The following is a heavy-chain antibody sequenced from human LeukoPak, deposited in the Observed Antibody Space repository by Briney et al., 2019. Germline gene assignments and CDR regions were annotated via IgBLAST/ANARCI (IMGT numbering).Heavy chain of an antibody. Sequence: GGSLRLSCAASGFMFDDYAMHWVRQAPGKGLEWVSGISWNSGRRGYAESVKGRFTISRDNAKNSLYLQMNSLRAEDTALYYCAKWTSYYYDSSGYFDYWGQGTLVTVSS. D-gene: IGHD3-22*01. CDR1: GFMFDDYA. V-gene: IGHV3-9*01. J-gene: IGHJ4*02. CDR3: AKWTSYYYDSSGYFDY. CDR2: ISWNSGRR.